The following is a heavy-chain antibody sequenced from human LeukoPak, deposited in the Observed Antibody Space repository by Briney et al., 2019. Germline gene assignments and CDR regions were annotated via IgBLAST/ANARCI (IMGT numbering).Heavy chain of an antibody. CDR1: GFTFSSYA. CDR3: AKVTKGEYQLLFVSYYYYGMDV. CDR2: ISGSGGST. V-gene: IGHV3-23*01. J-gene: IGHJ6*02. D-gene: IGHD2-2*01. Sequence: PGGSLRLSCAASGFTFSSYAMSWVRQAPGKGLEWVSAISGSGGSTYYADSVKGRFTISRDNSKNTLYLQMNSLRAEDTAVYYCAKVTKGEYQLLFVSYYYYGMDVWGQGTTVTVSS.